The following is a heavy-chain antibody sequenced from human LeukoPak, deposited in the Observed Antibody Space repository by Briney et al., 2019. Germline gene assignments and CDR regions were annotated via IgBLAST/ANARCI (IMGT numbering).Heavy chain of an antibody. CDR2: ISTSSSYI. V-gene: IGHV3-21*04. CDR3: ARAGTESKWGLPRADYYYMDV. Sequence: GGSLRLSCAASGFTFSSYNMNWVRQAPGKGLEWVSSISTSSSYIYYADSVKGRFTISRHNAKHSLYLQMNSLRAEDTALYYCARAGTESKWGLPRADYYYMDVWGKGTTVTVSS. CDR1: GFTFSSYN. J-gene: IGHJ6*03. D-gene: IGHD7-27*01.